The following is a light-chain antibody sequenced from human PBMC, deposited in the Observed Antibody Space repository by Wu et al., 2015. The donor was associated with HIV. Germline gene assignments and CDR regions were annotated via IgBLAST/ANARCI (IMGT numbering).Light chain of an antibody. Sequence: DIQMTQSPSSLSASVGDRVTITCRASQDISNSLAWYQQKPGKAPKLLLSAASRLEIGVPSRFSGSGSGTDYSLTSAACSLKYFATYYCQQYYTYPLWFGQGTKVE. V-gene: IGKV1-NL1*01. J-gene: IGKJ1*01. CDR2: AAS. CDR3: QQYYTYPLW. CDR1: QDISNS.